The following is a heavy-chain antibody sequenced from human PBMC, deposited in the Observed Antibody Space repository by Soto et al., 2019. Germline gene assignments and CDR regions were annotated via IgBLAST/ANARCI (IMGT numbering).Heavy chain of an antibody. D-gene: IGHD2-8*01. CDR3: ASHCTNGVCTDY. CDR2: FDPEDGET. Sequence: ASVKVSCKVSGYTLTELSMHWVRQAPGKGLEWMGGFDPEDGETIYAQKFQGRVTMTEDTSTDTAYMELSSLRSEDTAVYYCASHCTNGVCTDYWGQGTLVTVSS. V-gene: IGHV1-24*01. CDR1: GYTLTELS. J-gene: IGHJ4*02.